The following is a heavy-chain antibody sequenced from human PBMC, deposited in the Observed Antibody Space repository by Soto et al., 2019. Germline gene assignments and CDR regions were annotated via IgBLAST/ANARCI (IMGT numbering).Heavy chain of an antibody. D-gene: IGHD1-26*01. CDR2: IKSKTDGGTT. CDR1: GFTFSNAW. Sequence: GGSLRLSCAASGFTFSNAWMSWVRQAPGKGLEWAGRIKSKTDGGTTDYAAPVKVRFTISRDDSKNTLYLQMNSLKTEDTAVYYCTTEVSKRKWEQLEDAFDIWGQGTMVTVSS. J-gene: IGHJ3*02. V-gene: IGHV3-15*01. CDR3: TTEVSKRKWEQLEDAFDI.